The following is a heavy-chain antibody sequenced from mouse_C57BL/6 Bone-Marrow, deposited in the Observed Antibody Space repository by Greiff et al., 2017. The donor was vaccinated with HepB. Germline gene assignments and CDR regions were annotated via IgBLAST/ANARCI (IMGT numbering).Heavy chain of an antibody. D-gene: IGHD1-1*01. Sequence: VKVVESGPGLVQPSQSLSITCTVSGFSFTSYGVHWVRQSPGKGLEWLGVIWSGGSTDYNAAFISRLSISKDNSKSQVFFKMNSLQADDTAIYYCARDGTSSYDFAYWGQGTLVTVSA. CDR3: ARDGTSSYDFAY. J-gene: IGHJ3*01. V-gene: IGHV2-2*01. CDR1: GFSFTSYG. CDR2: IWSGGST.